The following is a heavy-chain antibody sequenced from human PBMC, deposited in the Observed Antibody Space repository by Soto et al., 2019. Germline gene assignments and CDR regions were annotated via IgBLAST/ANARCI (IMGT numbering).Heavy chain of an antibody. D-gene: IGHD3-22*01. Sequence: AASVKVSCKASGGTFSSYAISWVRQAPGQGLEWMGGIIPIFGTANYAQKFQGRVTITADESTSTAYMELSSLSSEDTAVYYCARGVVKDAFDIWGQGTMVTVSS. CDR1: GGTFSSYA. J-gene: IGHJ3*02. V-gene: IGHV1-69*13. CDR2: IIPIFGTA. CDR3: ARGVVKDAFDI.